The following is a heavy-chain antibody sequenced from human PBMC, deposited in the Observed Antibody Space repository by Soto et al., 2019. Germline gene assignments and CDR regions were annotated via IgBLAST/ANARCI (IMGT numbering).Heavy chain of an antibody. CDR2: LSTSGNT. Sequence: AATXSLTCTVSGFSISNYYWSWIRRPAGKGLEWIGRLSTSGNTNYNPSLKSRVTMSLDTSKNQFSLMLNSVTAADKDVYYCRREFDYWGQGTLVTVSS. CDR1: GFSISNYY. V-gene: IGHV4-4*07. CDR3: RREFDY. D-gene: IGHD6-6*01. J-gene: IGHJ4*02.